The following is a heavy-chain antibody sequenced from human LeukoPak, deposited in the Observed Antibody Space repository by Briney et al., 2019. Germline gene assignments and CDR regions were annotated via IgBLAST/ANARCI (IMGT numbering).Heavy chain of an antibody. D-gene: IGHD2-2*01. CDR1: GGSISSYY. CDR3: ARDRKRYCSSTSCYRYYYYYYMDV. J-gene: IGHJ6*03. V-gene: IGHV4-4*07. Sequence: SETLSLTCTVSGGSISSYYWSWIRQPAGKGLESIGRIYTSGSTNYNPSLKSRVTMSVDTSKNQFSLKLSSVTAADTAVYYCARDRKRYCSSTSCYRYYYYYYMDVWGKGTTVTVSS. CDR2: IYTSGST.